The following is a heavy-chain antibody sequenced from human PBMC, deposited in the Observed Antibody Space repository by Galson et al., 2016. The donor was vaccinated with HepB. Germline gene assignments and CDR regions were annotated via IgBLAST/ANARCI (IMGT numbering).Heavy chain of an antibody. CDR1: GFTFSSYF. J-gene: IGHJ5*02. Sequence: SLRLSCAASGFTFSSYFMSWVRQAPGKGLEWVAYINHYGDEQYYVDSVKGRFTISRDNAKNSLYLQMNSLRAEDTTVYYCARLWGLAPPTWFDPWGQGTLVTVSP. D-gene: IGHD3-16*01. CDR3: ARLWGLAPPTWFDP. CDR2: INHYGDEQ. V-gene: IGHV3-7*03.